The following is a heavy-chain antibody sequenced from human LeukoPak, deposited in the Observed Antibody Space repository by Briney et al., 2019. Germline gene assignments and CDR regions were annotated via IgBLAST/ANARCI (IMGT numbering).Heavy chain of an antibody. J-gene: IGHJ4*02. CDR1: GFTFSSYA. V-gene: IGHV3-23*01. D-gene: IGHD2-15*01. Sequence: GASLRLSCAASGFTFSSYAMSWVRQAPGKGLEWVSAISGSGGSTYYADSVKGRFTISRDNSKNTLYLQMNSLRAEDTAVYYCAKDALPILVRGYFAYWGQGTLVTVSS. CDR2: ISGSGGST. CDR3: AKDALPILVRGYFAY.